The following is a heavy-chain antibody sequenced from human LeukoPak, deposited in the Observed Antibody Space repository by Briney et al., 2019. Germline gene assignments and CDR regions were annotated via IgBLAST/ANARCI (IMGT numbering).Heavy chain of an antibody. D-gene: IGHD5-12*01. CDR3: AKHSYRVDSFTDY. J-gene: IGHJ4*02. CDR1: GFTFSRYA. CDR2: ISTNGGST. Sequence: PGGSLRLSCAASGFTFSRYALHWVRQAPGKGLEYVSSISTNGGSTYYANSVKGRFTISRDNSKNTLYLQMNSLRAEDTAVYYCAKHSYRVDSFTDYWGQGTLVTVSS. V-gene: IGHV3-64*01.